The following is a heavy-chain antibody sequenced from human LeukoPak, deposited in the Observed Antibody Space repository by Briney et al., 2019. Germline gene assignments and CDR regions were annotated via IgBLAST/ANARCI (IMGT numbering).Heavy chain of an antibody. CDR1: GFTFNNYA. J-gene: IGHJ4*02. V-gene: IGHV3-23*01. CDR2: ISGSDAGT. Sequence: GRSLRLSCAASGFTFNNYAMSWVRQAPGKGLEWVSAISGSDAGTFYADSVKGRFTISRDNSKNTLYLQMNSLRVEDAAVYYCVKAPLGRCTGVICYYIDYWGQGTLVTVSS. D-gene: IGHD2-15*01. CDR3: VKAPLGRCTGVICYYIDY.